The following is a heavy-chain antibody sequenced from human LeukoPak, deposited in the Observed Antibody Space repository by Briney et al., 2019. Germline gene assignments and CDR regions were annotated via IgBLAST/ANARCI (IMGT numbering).Heavy chain of an antibody. J-gene: IGHJ4*02. V-gene: IGHV3-72*01. CDR1: GFTFSDHY. Sequence: GGSLRLSCAASGFTFSDHYMDWVRQAPGKGLEWVGRTRNKANSYTTEYAASVKGRFTISRDDSKNSLYLQMNSLKTEDTAVYYCARGRGRMNYYFDYWGQGTLVTVSS. D-gene: IGHD1-7*01. CDR3: ARGRGRMNYYFDY. CDR2: TRNKANSYTT.